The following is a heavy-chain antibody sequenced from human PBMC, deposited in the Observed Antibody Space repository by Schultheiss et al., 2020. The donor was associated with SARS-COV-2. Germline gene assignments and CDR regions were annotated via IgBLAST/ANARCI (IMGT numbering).Heavy chain of an antibody. CDR3: ARDDDYGDYVDAFDI. V-gene: IGHV3-23*01. CDR1: GFTFSSYA. D-gene: IGHD4-17*01. CDR2: ISGSGGST. Sequence: GGSLRLSCAASGFTFSSYAMSWVRQAPGKGLEWVSAISGSGGSTYYADSVKGRFTISRDNSKNTLYLQMNSLRAEDTAVYYCARDDDYGDYVDAFDIWGQGTMVTVSS. J-gene: IGHJ3*02.